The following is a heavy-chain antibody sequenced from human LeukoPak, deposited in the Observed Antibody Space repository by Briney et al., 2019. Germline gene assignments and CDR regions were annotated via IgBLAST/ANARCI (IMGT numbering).Heavy chain of an antibody. V-gene: IGHV5-51*01. CDR2: IYPGDSDT. CDR1: GYSFTSYW. Sequence: GVSLKISCKGSGYSFTSYWIGWVRQMPGKGLEWMGIIYPGDSDTRYSPSFQGQVTISADKSISTAYLQWSSLKASDTAMYYCARLPLSTGYYANYFDYWGQGTPVTVSS. J-gene: IGHJ4*02. CDR3: ARLPLSTGYYANYFDY. D-gene: IGHD3-9*01.